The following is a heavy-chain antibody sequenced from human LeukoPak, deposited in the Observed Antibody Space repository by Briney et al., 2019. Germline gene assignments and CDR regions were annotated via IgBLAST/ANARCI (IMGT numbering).Heavy chain of an antibody. Sequence: SETLSLTCTVSGGSISSGGYYWSWTRQHPGKGLEWIGYIYYSGSTYYNPSLKSRVTISVDTSKNQFSLKLSSVTAADTAVYYCARVGITGTTIDYWGQGTLVTVTS. CDR3: ARVGITGTTIDY. J-gene: IGHJ4*02. V-gene: IGHV4-31*03. CDR2: IYYSGST. D-gene: IGHD1-7*01. CDR1: GGSISSGGYY.